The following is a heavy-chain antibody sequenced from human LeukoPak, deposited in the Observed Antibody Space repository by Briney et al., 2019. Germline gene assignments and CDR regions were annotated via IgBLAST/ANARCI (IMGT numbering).Heavy chain of an antibody. V-gene: IGHV3-21*01. Sequence: PGGSLRLSCAASGFALSDYSMNWVRQAPGKGLEWVSSISSSSNYIYYADSVKGRFTISRDNAKNSLHLQMNSLRAEDTAVYYCGKEFSSSWFFWGQGTLVTVSS. CDR2: ISSSSNYI. D-gene: IGHD6-13*01. CDR1: GFALSDYS. CDR3: GKEFSSSWFF. J-gene: IGHJ4*02.